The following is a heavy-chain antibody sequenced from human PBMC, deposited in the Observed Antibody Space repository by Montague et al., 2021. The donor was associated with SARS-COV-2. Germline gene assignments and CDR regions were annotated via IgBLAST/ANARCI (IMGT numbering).Heavy chain of an antibody. Sequence: SETLSLTCTVSGGSISTYYWNWIRQFPGKVLEWIGYIVYSGSTNYNPSLQSRVIISVDRSKIQFSLKLNSVTAADTAIYYCARLPYDNSYGMDVWGQGATVTVSS. CDR2: IVYSGST. J-gene: IGHJ6*02. V-gene: IGHV4-59*01. D-gene: IGHD3-9*01. CDR3: ARLPYDNSYGMDV. CDR1: GGSISTYY.